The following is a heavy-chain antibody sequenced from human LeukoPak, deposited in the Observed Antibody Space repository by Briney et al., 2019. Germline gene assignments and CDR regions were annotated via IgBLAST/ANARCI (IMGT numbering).Heavy chain of an antibody. CDR2: INPNGDRT. D-gene: IGHD4-23*01. CDR3: ARDMSTRVTPISYAIDV. Sequence: GASVKVSCKAPENTFTNYYMHWVRQAPGQGLEWLGLINPNGDRTANAQNFQGRVTMTRDTSTTTVSLELSSLRSEDTAVYYCARDMSTRVTPISYAIDVWGQGTMVTVSS. J-gene: IGHJ3*01. V-gene: IGHV1-46*01. CDR1: ENTFTNYY.